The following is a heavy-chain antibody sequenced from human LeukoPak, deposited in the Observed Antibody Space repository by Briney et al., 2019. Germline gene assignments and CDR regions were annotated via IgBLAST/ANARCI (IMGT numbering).Heavy chain of an antibody. CDR1: GFTFSSYS. CDR3: ARDGDSSGWAVLDYYYMDV. D-gene: IGHD3-22*01. V-gene: IGHV3-21*01. CDR2: ISSSSSYI. Sequence: SGGSLRLSCAASGFTFSSYSMNWVRQAPGKGLEWVSSISSSSSYIYYADSVKGRFTISRDNAKNSLYLQMNSLRAEDTAVYYCARDGDSSGWAVLDYYYMDVWGKGTTVTVSS. J-gene: IGHJ6*03.